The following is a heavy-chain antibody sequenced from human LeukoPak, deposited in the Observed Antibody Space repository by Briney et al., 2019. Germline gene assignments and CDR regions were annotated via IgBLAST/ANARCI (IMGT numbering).Heavy chain of an antibody. J-gene: IGHJ3*02. D-gene: IGHD1-26*01. V-gene: IGHV1-18*01. CDR1: GYTFATYG. CDR2: ITAYNGNK. CDR3: ARHNSGNYPGSAFDI. Sequence: ASVKVSCKASGYTFATYGISWVREAPGQGREWMGWITAYNGNKNYAQKLQDRVTMTTDPYTNIVYMELRSLRSDTTAVYYGARHNSGNYPGSAFDIWRQGTVVTVSP.